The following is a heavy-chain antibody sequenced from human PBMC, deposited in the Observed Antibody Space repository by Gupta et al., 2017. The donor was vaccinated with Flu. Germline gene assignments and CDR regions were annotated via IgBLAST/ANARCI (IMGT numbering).Heavy chain of an antibody. D-gene: IGHD1-26*01. J-gene: IGHJ4*02. V-gene: IGHV1-18*01. CDR1: GYTFTDYG. CDR2: ISTYNGNT. Sequence: QVQLVQSGADVKKPGASVKVSCKASGYTFTDYGIIWVRQAPGQGLEWMGWISTYNGNTNYEEKRQGRVTMTTDTSTTTADMELRGLRSDDTAVYYCARDGRYRDHWGQGTLVTVSS. CDR3: ARDGRYRDH.